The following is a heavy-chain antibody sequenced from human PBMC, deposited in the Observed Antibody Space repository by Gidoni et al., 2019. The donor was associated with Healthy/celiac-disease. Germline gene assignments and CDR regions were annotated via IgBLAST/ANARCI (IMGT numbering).Heavy chain of an antibody. CDR1: GYSISSGYY. V-gene: IGHV4-38-2*02. Sequence: QVQLQESGPGLVKPSETMSLTCAVSGYSISSGYYWGWIRQPPGKGLEWIGSIYHSGSTYYNPSLKSRVTISVDTSKTQFSLKLSSVTAADTAVYYCARDLLVHYYYGMDVWGQGTTVTVSS. J-gene: IGHJ6*02. CDR2: IYHSGST. D-gene: IGHD6-13*01. CDR3: ARDLLVHYYYGMDV.